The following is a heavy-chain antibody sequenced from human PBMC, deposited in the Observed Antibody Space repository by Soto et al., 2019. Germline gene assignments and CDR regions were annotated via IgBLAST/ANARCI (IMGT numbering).Heavy chain of an antibody. CDR2: IGFDGTNI. CDR3: VRTACVINNCSYRGVR. CDR1: GFDFKTYG. V-gene: IGHV3-33*01. D-gene: IGHD1-20*01. Sequence: QGQLVESGGGVVQPGRSLRLSCVASGFDFKTYGMHWVRQAPGKGLEWVAVIGFDGTNIHYSDSVRGRFSISRENSENTVSLQMNSLGVDDTAIYYCVRTACVINNCSYRGVRWGQGTLVTV. J-gene: IGHJ4*02.